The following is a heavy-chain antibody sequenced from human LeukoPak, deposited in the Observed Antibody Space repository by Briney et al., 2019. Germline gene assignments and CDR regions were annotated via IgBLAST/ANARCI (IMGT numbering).Heavy chain of an antibody. J-gene: IGHJ3*02. CDR2: IHSGGSA. CDR3: ARGRFEGDLDAFDI. Sequence: PGGSLTLSCAAYRFTVSSNYMSWVRQAQGQGLEWVPVIHSGGSAYYTDSVKGRFTISRDNSKKTLYLQMNSLRAEDTAVYYCARGRFEGDLDAFDIWGQGTMVTVSS. CDR1: RFTVSSNY. V-gene: IGHV3-53*01. D-gene: IGHD2-21*02.